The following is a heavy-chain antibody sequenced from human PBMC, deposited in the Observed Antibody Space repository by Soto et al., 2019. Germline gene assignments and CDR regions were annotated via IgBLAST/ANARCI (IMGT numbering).Heavy chain of an antibody. CDR2: ISAYNGNT. J-gene: IGHJ5*02. CDR1: GYTFTSYG. Sequence: ASVKVSCKASGYTFTSYGISWVRQAPGQGLEWMEWISAYNGNTNYAQKLQGRVTMTTDTSTSTAYMELRSLRSDDTAVYYCARNSSGTSGSNWFAPGGKGTLVTVPS. V-gene: IGHV1-18*01. D-gene: IGHD6-19*01. CDR3: ARNSSGTSGSNWFAP.